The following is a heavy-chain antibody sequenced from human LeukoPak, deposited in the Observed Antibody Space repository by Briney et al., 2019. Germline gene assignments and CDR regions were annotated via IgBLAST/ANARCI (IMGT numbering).Heavy chain of an antibody. V-gene: IGHV3-74*01. J-gene: IGHJ3*02. CDR2: INSDGSST. CDR3: TRDWTARSNAFDI. CDR1: GFTFSSHY. Sequence: GGSLRLTCAASGFTFSSHYMHWVRQAPGKGLVWVSRINSDGSSTNYADSVKGRFTISRDNAKNTLFLQMNSLRAEDTAVYYCTRDWTARSNAFDIWGQGTMVTVSS. D-gene: IGHD3/OR15-3a*01.